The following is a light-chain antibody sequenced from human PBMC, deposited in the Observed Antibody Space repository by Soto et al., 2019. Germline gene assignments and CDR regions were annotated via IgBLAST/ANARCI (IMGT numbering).Light chain of an antibody. V-gene: IGKV3D-15*01. Sequence: EILLTQSPATLSLSPGERATLSCGASQGVSSDLAWYQQRPGQAPRLLIFGASTRATGIPATLSGSGSGTELTLTISSLQSADFAVYYCQQYNNWPLTFGGGTKVDI. CDR1: QGVSSD. CDR2: GAS. J-gene: IGKJ4*01. CDR3: QQYNNWPLT.